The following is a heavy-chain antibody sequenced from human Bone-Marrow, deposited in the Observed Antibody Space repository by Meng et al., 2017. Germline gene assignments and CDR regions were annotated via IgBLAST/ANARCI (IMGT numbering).Heavy chain of an antibody. Sequence: SETLSLTCAVYGGSFRGYYWSWIRQSPGKGLEWIGEINHSGSTNYNPSLKSRVTISVDTSKNQFSLKLSSVTAADTAVYYCARNDFWSGYYSGDVWGQGTTVTVSS. D-gene: IGHD3-3*01. CDR2: INHSGST. V-gene: IGHV4-34*01. J-gene: IGHJ6*02. CDR3: ARNDFWSGYYSGDV. CDR1: GGSFRGYY.